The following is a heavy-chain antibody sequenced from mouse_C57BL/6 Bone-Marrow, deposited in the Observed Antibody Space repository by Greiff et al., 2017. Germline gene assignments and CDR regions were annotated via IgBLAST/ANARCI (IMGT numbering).Heavy chain of an antibody. CDR2: IYPRSGNT. CDR3: AREGITTALFDY. J-gene: IGHJ2*01. D-gene: IGHD1-1*01. CDR1: GYTFTSYG. Sequence: QVQLQQSGAELARPGASVKLSCKASGYTFTSYGISWVKQRTGQGLEWNGEIYPRSGNTYYNEKFKGKATLTADKSSSTAYMELRSLTYEDSAVYFCAREGITTALFDYWGQGTTLTVSS. V-gene: IGHV1-81*01.